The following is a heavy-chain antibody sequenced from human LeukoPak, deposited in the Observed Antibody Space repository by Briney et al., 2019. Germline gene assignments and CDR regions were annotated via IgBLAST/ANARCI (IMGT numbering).Heavy chain of an antibody. CDR3: ARDARLHYYFGY. CDR1: GGSISSYY. V-gene: IGHV4-4*07. CDR2: FYTSGST. D-gene: IGHD6-25*01. Sequence: SSETLSLSCTVSGGSISSYYWSWIRQPAGKGLEWIGRFYTSGSTHYNPSLKSRVTMSIDTSKNQSSLKLSSVTAADTAVYYCARDARLHYYFGYWGQGTLVTVSS. J-gene: IGHJ4*02.